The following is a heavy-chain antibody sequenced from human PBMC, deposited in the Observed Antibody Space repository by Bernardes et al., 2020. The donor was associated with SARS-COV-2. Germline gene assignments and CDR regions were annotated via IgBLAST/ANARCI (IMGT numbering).Heavy chain of an antibody. CDR1: GYTFTGYY. Sequence: ASMKVSCKASGYTFTGYYMHWVRQAPGQGLEWMGWINPNSGGTNYAQKFQGRVTMTRDTSISTAYMELSRLRSDDTAVYYCARDLARWFGELLSIYGMDVWGQGTTVTVSS. V-gene: IGHV1-2*02. CDR3: ARDLARWFGELLSIYGMDV. D-gene: IGHD3-10*01. CDR2: INPNSGGT. J-gene: IGHJ6*02.